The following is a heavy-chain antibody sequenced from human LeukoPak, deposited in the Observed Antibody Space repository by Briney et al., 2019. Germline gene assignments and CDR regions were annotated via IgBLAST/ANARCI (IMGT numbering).Heavy chain of an antibody. CDR3: ARGPPGPPNFWSGYYLDY. CDR2: INHSGST. D-gene: IGHD3-3*01. CDR1: GGSFSGYY. Sequence: SETLSLTCAVYGGSFSGYYWSWIRQPPGKGLEWIGEINHSGSTNYNPSLKSRVTISVDTSKNQFSLKLSSVTAADTAVYYCARGPPGPPNFWSGYYLDYWGQGTLVTVSS. J-gene: IGHJ4*02. V-gene: IGHV4-34*01.